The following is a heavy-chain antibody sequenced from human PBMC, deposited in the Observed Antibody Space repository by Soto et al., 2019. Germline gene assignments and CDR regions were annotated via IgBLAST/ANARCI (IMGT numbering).Heavy chain of an antibody. CDR1: GGSISSYY. J-gene: IGHJ6*02. D-gene: IGHD6-13*01. Sequence: SETLSLTCTVSGGSISSYYWSWIRQPPGKGLEWIGYIYYSGSTNYNPSLKSRVTISVDTSKNQFSPKLSSVTAADTAVYYCARLSYISSWYFPHSKGDVWGQGTTVTVYS. V-gene: IGHV4-59*01. CDR3: ARLSYISSWYFPHSKGDV. CDR2: IYYSGST.